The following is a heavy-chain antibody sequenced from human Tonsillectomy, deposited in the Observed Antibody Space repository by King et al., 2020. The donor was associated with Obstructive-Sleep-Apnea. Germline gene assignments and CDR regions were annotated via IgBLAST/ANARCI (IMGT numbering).Heavy chain of an antibody. Sequence: VQLQQWGAGLLKPSETLSLTCAVYGGSFSGYYWSWIRQPPGKGLEWIGEINHSGSTNYNPSLKSRATISVDTSKNQFSLNVSSVTAADTAMYYCAKIWGDSTDYWGQGTQVTVSS. CDR2: INHSGST. CDR3: AKIWGDSTDY. J-gene: IGHJ4*02. V-gene: IGHV4-34*01. D-gene: IGHD2-21*02. CDR1: GGSFSGYY.